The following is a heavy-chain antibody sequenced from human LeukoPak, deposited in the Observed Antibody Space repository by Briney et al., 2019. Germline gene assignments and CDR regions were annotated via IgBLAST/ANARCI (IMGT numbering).Heavy chain of an antibody. CDR1: GGTFTSYA. D-gene: IGHD4-17*01. V-gene: IGHV1-69*05. J-gene: IGHJ4*02. CDR2: MIPIIATA. Sequence: SVKVSCKASGGTFTSYAISWVRQAPGQGLGWMLRMIPIIATANSAQKFQGRVTITTDESTSTAYMELSSLRSENTAVYYCASGVYGDYAGYWGQGTLVTVPS. CDR3: ASGVYGDYAGY.